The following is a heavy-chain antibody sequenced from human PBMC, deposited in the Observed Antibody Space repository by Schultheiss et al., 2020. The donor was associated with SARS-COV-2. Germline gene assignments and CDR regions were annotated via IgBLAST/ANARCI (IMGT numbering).Heavy chain of an antibody. CDR1: GGSVSSASYY. Sequence: SETLSLTCTVSGGSVSSASYYWSWIRQPPGKGLEWIGYIYHSGSTYYNPSLKSRVTISVDTSKNQFSLKLSSVTAADTAVYYCARVPHYYYDSSGYLDYWGQGTLVTVSS. CDR3: ARVPHYYYDSSGYLDY. CDR2: IYHSGST. D-gene: IGHD3-22*01. J-gene: IGHJ4*02. V-gene: IGHV4-61*01.